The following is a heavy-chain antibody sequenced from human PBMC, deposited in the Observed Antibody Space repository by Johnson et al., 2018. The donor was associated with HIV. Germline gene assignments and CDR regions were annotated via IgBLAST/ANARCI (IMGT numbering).Heavy chain of an antibody. Sequence: VQLVESGGGLVQPGGSLRLSCAASGFTFSNYAMSWVRQAPGKGLEWVSSIGGNTHYADSVQGRFTISRDTSKNTLYLQMNSLRAEETAVYYCPVDTEAFDIWGQGTMVTVSS. CDR1: GFTFSNYA. J-gene: IGHJ3*02. CDR2: IGGNT. CDR3: PVDTEAFDI. D-gene: IGHD1-14*01. V-gene: IGHV3-23*04.